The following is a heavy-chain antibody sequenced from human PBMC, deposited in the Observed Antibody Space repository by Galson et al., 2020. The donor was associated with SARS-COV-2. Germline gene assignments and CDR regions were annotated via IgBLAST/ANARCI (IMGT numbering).Heavy chain of an antibody. J-gene: IGHJ6*02. D-gene: IGHD6-19*01. CDR3: ARKRTRMIRWLGCYDMDV. CDR1: GFSLSNSMG. CDR2: IFSNDGK. Sequence: SGPTLVQPTEPLTLPCTVSGFSLSNSMGVSSIRQPPGKALEWLAYIFSNDGKSYSTSLKSRLTISEDTSKSPVVLTMTNMDPADTGTYYCARKRTRMIRWLGCYDMDVWGQGTTVTVSS. V-gene: IGHV2-26*01.